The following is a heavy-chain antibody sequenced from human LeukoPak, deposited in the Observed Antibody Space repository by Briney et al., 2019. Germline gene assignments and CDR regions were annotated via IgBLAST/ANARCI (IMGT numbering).Heavy chain of an antibody. CDR3: ARVEEGYGSGRRENYYYYYMDV. V-gene: IGHV4-39*07. CDR1: GDSITSGTYF. J-gene: IGHJ6*03. CDR2: MSRTGST. D-gene: IGHD3-10*01. Sequence: SETLSLTCTVSGDSITSGTYFWGWIRQPPGKGLEWIGSMSRTGSTYYNPSLKSRVTISIDTSNTQFSLRLSSVTAADTAVYYCARVEEGYGSGRRENYYYYYMDVWGKGTTVTISS.